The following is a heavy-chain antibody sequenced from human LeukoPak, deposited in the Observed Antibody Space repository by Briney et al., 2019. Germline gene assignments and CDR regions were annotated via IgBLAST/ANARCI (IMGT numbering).Heavy chain of an antibody. Sequence: GGSLRLSCAASRFTFSSYCRHWVRQAPGKGRVWVSRIKDDESNTNYEDSEKGRFTISRDNGKNTLYLKMNSLRAEDTAMYYCATYRGYPVDYWGQGTLVTVSS. J-gene: IGHJ4*02. CDR1: RFTFSSYC. D-gene: IGHD1-1*01. CDR2: IKDDESNT. CDR3: ATYRGYPVDY. V-gene: IGHV3-74*01.